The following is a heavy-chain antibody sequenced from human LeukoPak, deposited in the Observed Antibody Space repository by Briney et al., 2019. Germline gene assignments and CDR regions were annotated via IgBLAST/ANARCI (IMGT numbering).Heavy chain of an antibody. D-gene: IGHD3-10*01. V-gene: IGHV4-39*07. CDR2: IYYSGST. CDR3: ARGYGSGSYRRYNWFDP. Sequence: PSETLSLTCTVSGGSISSSSYYWGWIRQPPGKGLEWIGSIYYSGSTYYNPSLKSRVTISVDTSKNQFSLKLSSVTAADTAVYYCARGYGSGSYRRYNWFDPWGQGTLVTVSS. J-gene: IGHJ5*02. CDR1: GGSISSSSYY.